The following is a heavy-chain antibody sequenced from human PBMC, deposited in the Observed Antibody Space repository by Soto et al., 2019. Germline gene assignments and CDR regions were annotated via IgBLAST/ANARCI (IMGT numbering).Heavy chain of an antibody. CDR1: GGSISSGVYY. CDR3: ARRVGWGARTWGEYYFDY. Sequence: SETLSLTCTVSGGSISSGVYYWSWIRHHPGKGLEWIGYIYYSGSTYYNPSLKSRVTISVDTSKNQFSLKLSSVTAADTAVYYCARRVGWGARTWGEYYFDYWGQGTLVTVSS. J-gene: IGHJ4*02. V-gene: IGHV4-31*03. D-gene: IGHD1-26*01. CDR2: IYYSGST.